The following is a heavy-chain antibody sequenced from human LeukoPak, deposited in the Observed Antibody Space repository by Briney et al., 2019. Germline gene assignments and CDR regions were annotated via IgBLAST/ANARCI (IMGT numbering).Heavy chain of an antibody. CDR1: GGSISSNSYY. CDR2: IYYSGST. J-gene: IGHJ4*02. Sequence: PSETLSLTCTVSGGSISSNSYYWGWIRQPPGKGLEWIGSIYYSGSTYYNPSLKSRVTISVDTSKNQFPLKLSSVTAADTAVYYCARDAGWDSSGTLDYWGQGTLVTVSS. CDR3: ARDAGWDSSGTLDY. V-gene: IGHV4-39*06. D-gene: IGHD3-22*01.